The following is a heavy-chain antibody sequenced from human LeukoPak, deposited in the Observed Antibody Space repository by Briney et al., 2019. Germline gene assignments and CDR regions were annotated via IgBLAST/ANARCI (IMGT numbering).Heavy chain of an antibody. D-gene: IGHD6-13*01. CDR3: ARDHRYSSSWYYFDY. CDR1: GGSISSGGYS. V-gene: IGHV4-31*11. J-gene: IGHJ4*02. CDR2: IYYSGST. Sequence: SETLSLTCAVSGGSISSGGYSWSWIRQPPGKGLEWIGYIYYSGSTYYNPSLKSRVTISVDTSKNQFSLKLSSVTAADTAVYYCARDHRYSSSWYYFDYWGQGTLVTVSS.